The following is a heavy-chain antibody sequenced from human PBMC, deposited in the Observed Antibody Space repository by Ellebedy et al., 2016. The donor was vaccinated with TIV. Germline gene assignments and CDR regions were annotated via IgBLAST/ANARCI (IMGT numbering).Heavy chain of an antibody. J-gene: IGHJ4*02. D-gene: IGHD2-21*01. Sequence: AASVKVSCKASGGTFSSYAISWVRQAPGQGLEWMGGIIPIFGTANYAQKFQGRVTITADESTSTAYMELSSLRSEDTAVYYCARGGKFRAYDYWGQGTLVTVSS. CDR3: ARGGKFRAYDY. CDR1: GGTFSSYA. CDR2: IIPIFGTA. V-gene: IGHV1-69*13.